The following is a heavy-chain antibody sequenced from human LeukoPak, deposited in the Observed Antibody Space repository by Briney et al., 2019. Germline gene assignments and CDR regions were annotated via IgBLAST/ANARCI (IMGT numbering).Heavy chain of an antibody. J-gene: IGHJ4*02. D-gene: IGHD3-10*01. Sequence: GGSLRLSCAASGFTFSSYGMHWVRQAPGKGLEWVAVISYDGSNKYYADSVKGRFTISRDNTKNTLYLQMNSLRAEDTAVYYCATPYGSGNKRDFDYWGQGTLVTVSS. V-gene: IGHV3-30*03. CDR3: ATPYGSGNKRDFDY. CDR1: GFTFSSYG. CDR2: ISYDGSNK.